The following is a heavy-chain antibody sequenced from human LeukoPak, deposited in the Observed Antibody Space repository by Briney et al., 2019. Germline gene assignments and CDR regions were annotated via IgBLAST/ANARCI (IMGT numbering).Heavy chain of an antibody. J-gene: IGHJ4*02. CDR3: ATTYYYGSGSYYPGPYYFDY. V-gene: IGHV5-51*01. CDR2: IYPGDSDT. D-gene: IGHD3-10*01. CDR1: GYSFTSYW. Sequence: GESLKISCKGSGYSFTSYWIGWVRQMPGKGLEWMGIIYPGDSDTRYSPSFQGQVTISADKSISTAYLQWSSLKASDTAMYYCATTYYYGSGSYYPGPYYFDYWGQGTLVTVSS.